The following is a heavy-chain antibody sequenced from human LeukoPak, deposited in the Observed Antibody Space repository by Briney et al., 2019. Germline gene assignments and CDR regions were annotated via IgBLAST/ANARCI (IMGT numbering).Heavy chain of an antibody. D-gene: IGHD3-10*01. J-gene: IGHJ2*01. CDR1: GGSFSGYY. CDR3: ARGYSSTGFGENSDL. V-gene: IGHV4-34*01. Sequence: SETLSLTCAVHGGSFSGYYWSWIRQSPGKGLDWIGEINHSGSSNYNPSLKSRVTISVDTSKNQFSLKLRSVTAADTAVYYCARGYSSTGFGENSDLWGRGTLATVSS. CDR2: INHSGSS.